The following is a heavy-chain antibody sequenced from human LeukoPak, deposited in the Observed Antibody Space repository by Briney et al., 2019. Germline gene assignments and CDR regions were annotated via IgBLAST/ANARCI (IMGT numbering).Heavy chain of an antibody. J-gene: IGHJ4*02. D-gene: IGHD2-15*01. V-gene: IGHV4-38-2*01. CDR3: ARPRGSCSGGSCYYCFDY. CDR1: GYSISSGYY. CDR2: IYHSGST. Sequence: SETLSLTCAVSGYSISSGYYWGWIRQPPGKGLEWIGSIYHSGSTYYNPSLKSRVTISVDTSKNQFSLKLSSVTAADTAVYYCARPRGSCSGGSCYYCFDYWGQGTLVTVSS.